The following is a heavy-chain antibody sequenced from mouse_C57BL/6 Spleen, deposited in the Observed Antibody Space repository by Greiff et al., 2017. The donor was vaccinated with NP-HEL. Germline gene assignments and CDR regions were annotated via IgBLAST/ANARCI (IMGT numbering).Heavy chain of an antibody. CDR2: IDPANGNT. CDR3: ARQMYYDGYFDV. D-gene: IGHD2-4*01. CDR1: GFNIKNTY. V-gene: IGHV14-3*01. J-gene: IGHJ1*03. Sequence: VTLKVSVAELVRPGASVKLSCTASGFNIKNTYMHWVKQRPEQGLEWIGRIDPANGNTKYAPKFQGKATITADTSSNTAYLQLSSLTSEDTAIYYCARQMYYDGYFDVWGTGTTVTVSS.